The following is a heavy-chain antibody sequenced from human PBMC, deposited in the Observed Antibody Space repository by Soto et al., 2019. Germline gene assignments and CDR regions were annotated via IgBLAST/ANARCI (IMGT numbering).Heavy chain of an antibody. Sequence: SETLSLTCTVSGGSISSYYWSWIRQPPGKGLEWMGYIYYGGSTNYNSSLKSRVTISINTSKNQFSLKLSSVTAADTAVYYCARSVRNWFDPWGPGTLVTVSS. CDR1: GGSISSYY. J-gene: IGHJ5*02. V-gene: IGHV4-59*08. CDR2: IYYGGST. CDR3: ARSVRNWFDP.